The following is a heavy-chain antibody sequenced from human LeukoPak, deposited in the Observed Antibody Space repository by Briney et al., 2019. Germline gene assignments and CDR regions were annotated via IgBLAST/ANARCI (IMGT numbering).Heavy chain of an antibody. V-gene: IGHV3-21*01. CDR2: ISSSSSYI. CDR3: AKDRCLTTTCYVDY. Sequence: PGGSLRLSCAASGFTFSSYSMNWVRQAPGKGLEWVSSISSSSSYIYYADSVKGRFTISRDNAKNSLYLQTNSLRAEDTAVYYCAKDRCLTTTCYVDYWGQGTLVTVSS. CDR1: GFTFSSYS. J-gene: IGHJ4*02. D-gene: IGHD2-2*01.